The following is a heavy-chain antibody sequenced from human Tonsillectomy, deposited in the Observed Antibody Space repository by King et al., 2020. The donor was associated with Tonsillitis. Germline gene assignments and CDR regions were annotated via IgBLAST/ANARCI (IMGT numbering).Heavy chain of an antibody. CDR1: GFTLSSYA. J-gene: IGHJ4*02. D-gene: IGHD3-22*01. Sequence: VQLVESGGGVVQPGRSLRVSCAASGFTLSSYAMHWVRQAPGKGLEWVAVISYDGRNKYYADSVKGRFTISRDNSKNTLYLQMNSLRAEDTAVYYCARGDYDSEYDSSGYYNTRGFDYWGQGTLVTVSS. CDR2: ISYDGRNK. V-gene: IGHV3-30*04. CDR3: ARGDYDSEYDSSGYYNTRGFDY.